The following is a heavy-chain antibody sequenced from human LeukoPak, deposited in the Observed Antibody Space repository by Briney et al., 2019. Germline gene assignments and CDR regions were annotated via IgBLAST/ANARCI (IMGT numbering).Heavy chain of an antibody. CDR1: GFIFSSYS. D-gene: IGHD1/OR15-1a*01. J-gene: IGHJ4*02. CDR3: VREDAEQSFDY. V-gene: IGHV3-21*06. Sequence: PGGSLRLSCAASGFIFSSYSMNWVRQAPGKGLEWVSSISPTSSYIYYADSVKGRFTISRDNAKNSLYLQMNSLRAEDTAVYDCVREDAEQSFDYWGQGTLVAVSS. CDR2: ISPTSSYI.